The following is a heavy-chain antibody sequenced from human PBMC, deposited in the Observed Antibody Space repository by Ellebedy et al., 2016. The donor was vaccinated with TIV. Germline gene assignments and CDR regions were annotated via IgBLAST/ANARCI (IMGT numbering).Heavy chain of an antibody. CDR2: IYTDDTT. CDR3: ARASFFDVDLSGWYFDL. J-gene: IGHJ2*01. D-gene: IGHD3-16*02. V-gene: IGHV3-66*01. Sequence: GGSLRLSCAASGFFFSSSAMSWVRQAPGKGPEWVSGIYTDDTTYYADSVRGRFTIFRDNSKNTLYLQLKSLRTEDTAVYYCARASFFDVDLSGWYFDLWGRGTLVTVSS. CDR1: GFFFSSSA.